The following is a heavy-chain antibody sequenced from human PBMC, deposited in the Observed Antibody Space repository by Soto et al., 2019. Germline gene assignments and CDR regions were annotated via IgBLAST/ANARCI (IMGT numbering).Heavy chain of an antibody. Sequence: KTSETLSLTCAVYGGSFSGYYWSWIRQPPGKGLEWIGEINHSGSTNYNPSLKSRVTISVDTSKNQFSLKLSSVTAADTAVYYCARPEEQLVGGMDVWGQGTTVTVSS. CDR3: ARPEEQLVGGMDV. CDR1: GGSFSGYY. CDR2: INHSGST. D-gene: IGHD6-6*01. J-gene: IGHJ6*02. V-gene: IGHV4-34*01.